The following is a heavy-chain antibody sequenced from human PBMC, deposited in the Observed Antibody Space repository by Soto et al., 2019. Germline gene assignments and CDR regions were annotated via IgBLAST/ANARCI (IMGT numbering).Heavy chain of an antibody. Sequence: PGGSLRLSCAASGFTFSSCSMNWVRQAPGKGLEWVSYISSSSSTIYYADSVKGRFTISRDNAKNSLYLQMNSLRAEDTAVYYCARDLGGMDVWGQGTTVTVSS. D-gene: IGHD7-27*01. CDR1: GFTFSSCS. CDR3: ARDLGGMDV. CDR2: ISSSSSTI. V-gene: IGHV3-48*01. J-gene: IGHJ6*02.